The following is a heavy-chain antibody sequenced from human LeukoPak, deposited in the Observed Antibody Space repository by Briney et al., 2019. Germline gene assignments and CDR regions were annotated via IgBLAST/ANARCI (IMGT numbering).Heavy chain of an antibody. D-gene: IGHD3-10*02. J-gene: IGHJ5*02. CDR2: IYHTGLT. V-gene: IGHV4-30-2*01. Sequence: KSSETLSLTCTVSGGSIISGGYYWRWIRQPPGKGLEWIGYIYHTGLTYYNPSLKSRVTISVDRSKNQFSLELTSLTAADTAVYYCAREMLDNHWFDPWGQGTLVTVSS. CDR1: GGSIISGGYY. CDR3: AREMLDNHWFDP.